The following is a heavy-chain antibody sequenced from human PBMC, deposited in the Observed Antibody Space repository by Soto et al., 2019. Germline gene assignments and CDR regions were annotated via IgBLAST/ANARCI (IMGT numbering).Heavy chain of an antibody. CDR2: IYYSGTT. Sequence: SETLSLTCTVSGDSITSNSYFWAWIRQPPGKGLEWIGSIYYSGTTYYNPSLKSRVTISVDTSKNQFSLKLSSVTAADTAVYYCARVFGFGGMDVWGQGTTVTVSS. CDR3: ARVFGFGGMDV. J-gene: IGHJ6*02. V-gene: IGHV4-39*07. D-gene: IGHD3-10*01. CDR1: GDSITSNSYF.